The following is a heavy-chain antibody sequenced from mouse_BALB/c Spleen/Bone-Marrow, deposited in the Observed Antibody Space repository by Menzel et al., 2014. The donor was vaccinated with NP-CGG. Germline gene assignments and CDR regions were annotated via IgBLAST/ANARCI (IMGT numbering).Heavy chain of an antibody. CDR2: IWSGGST. D-gene: IGHD3-3*01. CDR1: GFSLTSYG. CDR3: ARNGDAWFAY. Sequence: VHLVESGPGLVQPSQSLSITCTVSGFSLTSYGVHWVRQSPGEGLDWLGVIWSGGSTDYNAAFISRLSIIKDNSKSXVFFKMNSLQANDTAIYYCARNGDAWFAYWGQGTLVTVSA. J-gene: IGHJ3*01. V-gene: IGHV2-2*02.